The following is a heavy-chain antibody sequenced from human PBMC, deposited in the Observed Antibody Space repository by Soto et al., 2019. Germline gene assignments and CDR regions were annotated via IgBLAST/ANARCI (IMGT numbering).Heavy chain of an antibody. V-gene: IGHV3-23*01. Sequence: GGSLSLSCAASGFPFSSYAMSWVRQAPGKGLEWVSAISGSGGSTYYADSVKGRFTISRDNSKNTLYLQMNSLRAEDTAVYYCAKADAIIVVVVADAFDYWGQGTLVTVSS. CDR2: ISGSGGST. J-gene: IGHJ4*02. CDR1: GFPFSSYA. D-gene: IGHD2-15*01. CDR3: AKADAIIVVVVADAFDY.